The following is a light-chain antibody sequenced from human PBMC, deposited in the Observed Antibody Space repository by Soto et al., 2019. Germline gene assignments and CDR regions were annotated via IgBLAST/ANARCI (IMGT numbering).Light chain of an antibody. V-gene: IGKV1-33*01. Sequence: DIQMTQSPSSLSASVGDRVTITCQASQDISNYLNWYQQKPGKTPKLLIYDASNLETAVPSRFSGRGSETDFTYTISSLQPEDMATYYCQQYDNLPLSCGGGTKVEIK. CDR3: QQYDNLPLS. CDR1: QDISNY. CDR2: DAS. J-gene: IGKJ4*01.